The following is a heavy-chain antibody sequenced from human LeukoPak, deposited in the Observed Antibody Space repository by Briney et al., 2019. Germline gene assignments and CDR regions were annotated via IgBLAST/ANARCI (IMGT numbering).Heavy chain of an antibody. Sequence: PSGTLSLTCAVSGGSISSNDWWSWVRQPPGRGLEWIGYIYRTEDNNYNPSLKSRVTMSVDKSQNQFSLKLTSVTAADTAVYYCARDPHCSSNNCPYDYWGQGILVIVSS. J-gene: IGHJ4*02. D-gene: IGHD2-2*01. CDR1: GGSISSNDW. V-gene: IGHV4-4*02. CDR3: ARDPHCSSNNCPYDY. CDR2: IYRTEDN.